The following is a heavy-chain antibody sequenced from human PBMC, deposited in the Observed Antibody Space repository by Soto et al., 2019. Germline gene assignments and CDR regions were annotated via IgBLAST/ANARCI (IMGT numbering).Heavy chain of an antibody. CDR2: INDSGNI. Sequence: QVQLQQWGAGLLKPSETLSLTCAVYGGSFSGYQWTWIRQTPGKRLEWIGEINDSGNINYNPSLKSRVTILVDTPKKQISLKLSSLTAADTAVYYCARGLILWFGELSRRGGYYYYMDVWGKGTTVTVSS. V-gene: IGHV4-34*01. CDR1: GGSFSGYQ. D-gene: IGHD3-10*01. CDR3: ARGLILWFGELSRRGGYYYYMDV. J-gene: IGHJ6*03.